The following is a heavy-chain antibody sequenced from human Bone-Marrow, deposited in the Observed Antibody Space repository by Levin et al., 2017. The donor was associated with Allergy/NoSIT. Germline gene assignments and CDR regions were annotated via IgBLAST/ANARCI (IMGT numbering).Heavy chain of an antibody. V-gene: IGHV3-7*03. CDR1: GFTFGSYW. CDR3: ARQYGYYYFCLDV. D-gene: IGHD3/OR15-3a*01. J-gene: IGHJ6*04. Sequence: GGSLRLSCSASGFTFGSYWMNWVRQAPGKGLEWVATIKDDGSETFYGDSVKGRFSISRDNVENSVSLHMNSLRAEDTAVYYCARQYGYYYFCLDVWGNGTTVAVSS. CDR2: IKDDGSET.